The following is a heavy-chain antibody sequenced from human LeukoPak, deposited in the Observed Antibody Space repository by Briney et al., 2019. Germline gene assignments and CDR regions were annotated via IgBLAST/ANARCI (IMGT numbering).Heavy chain of an antibody. D-gene: IGHD1-14*01. V-gene: IGHV3-23*01. CDR3: SKDFGRNLGGPGY. J-gene: IGHJ4*02. Sequence: GGSLRLSCAAAGFTFSTYTMAWVRQAPGGGLEWVSGISDNGGRTYYADSVKGRFAISRDDSKSTLYLQMNSLRGEDTAVYYCSKDFGRNLGGPGYWGRGTLVIVSS. CDR1: GFTFSTYT. CDR2: ISDNGGRT.